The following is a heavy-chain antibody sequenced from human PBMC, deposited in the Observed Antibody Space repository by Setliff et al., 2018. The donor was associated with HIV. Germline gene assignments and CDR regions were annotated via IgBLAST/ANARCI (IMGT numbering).Heavy chain of an antibody. J-gene: IGHJ3*02. D-gene: IGHD3-16*01. Sequence: GGSLRLSCAASGFSFSEYYISWIRQAPGKGLEWLSYVSTSGGYTDYANSVKGRFTISRDNVKNSVDLQINNLGGDDSAVYYCARELGVDGAAFDMWGQGTMVTVSS. CDR1: GFSFSEYY. CDR2: VSTSGGYT. V-gene: IGHV3-11*05. CDR3: ARELGVDGAAFDM.